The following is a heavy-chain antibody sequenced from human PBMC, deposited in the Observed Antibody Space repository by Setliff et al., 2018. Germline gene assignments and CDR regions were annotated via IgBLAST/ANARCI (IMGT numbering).Heavy chain of an antibody. Sequence: GASVKVSCKASGYTFTSYGISWVRQAPGQGLEWMGWISAYNGNTNYAQKLQGRVTMTTDTSTSTAYMELRSLGSDDTAVYYCARDRSGAGDYYDSSGYYDYWGQGTLVTVSS. D-gene: IGHD3-22*01. CDR1: GYTFTSYG. CDR3: ARDRSGAGDYYDSSGYYDY. J-gene: IGHJ4*02. CDR2: ISAYNGNT. V-gene: IGHV1-18*01.